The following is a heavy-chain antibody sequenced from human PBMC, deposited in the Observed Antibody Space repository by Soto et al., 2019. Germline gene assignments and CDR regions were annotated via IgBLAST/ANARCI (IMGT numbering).Heavy chain of an antibody. CDR1: GDSFSNYY. V-gene: IGHV4-4*07. CDR2: IYPTGST. Sequence: QVQLQESGPGLVKPSETLSLSCTVSGDSFSNYYCNWVRKSAGKGLAWIGRIYPTGSTTYNPSLKSRLTMSVDTSKNQFSLRLTSMTAADTAVYYCATGRSEVVPGAMDTWGQGTLVTVSS. D-gene: IGHD2-2*01. CDR3: ATGRSEVVPGAMDT. J-gene: IGHJ5*02.